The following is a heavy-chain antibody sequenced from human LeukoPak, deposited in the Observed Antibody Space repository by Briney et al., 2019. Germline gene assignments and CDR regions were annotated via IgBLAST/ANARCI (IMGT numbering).Heavy chain of an antibody. J-gene: IGHJ4*02. Sequence: PSETLSLTCTVSGGSLTGYFWSWLRQPPGKELEWIGYVFYSGSTRYSPSLKSRVTTSVDTSKNQFSLRLTSVTAADTAVYYCSRQGAITYAYFDYWSQGTLVTVSS. CDR1: GGSLTGYF. D-gene: IGHD2-2*01. V-gene: IGHV4-59*08. CDR3: SRQGAITYAYFDY. CDR2: VFYSGST.